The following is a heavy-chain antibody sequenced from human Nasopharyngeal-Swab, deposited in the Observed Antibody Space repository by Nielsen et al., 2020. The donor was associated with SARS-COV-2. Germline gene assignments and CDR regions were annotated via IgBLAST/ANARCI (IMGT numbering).Heavy chain of an antibody. CDR3: ARDHVLPDAFDI. CDR1: GFTFSSYS. V-gene: IGHV3-21*01. Sequence: GESLKISCAASGFTFSSYSMNWVRQAPGKGLEWVSSISSSSSYIYYADSVKGRFTISRDNAKNSLYLQMNSLRAEDTAMYYCARDHVLPDAFDIWGQGTMVTVSS. D-gene: IGHD3-10*01. CDR2: ISSSSSYI. J-gene: IGHJ3*02.